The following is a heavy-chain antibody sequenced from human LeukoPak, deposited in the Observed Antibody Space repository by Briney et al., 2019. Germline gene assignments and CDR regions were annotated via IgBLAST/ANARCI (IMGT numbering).Heavy chain of an antibody. V-gene: IGHV1-2*02. D-gene: IGHD2-2*01. J-gene: IGHJ4*02. Sequence: GASVKVSFKSSVYTFTDYYMHWVGQAPGQGLEWMGWINPKSGGRSYAQRFQRRVTITSHTSINTAYMNLSTLRSDDTAVYYCATGEILVTAAMWFDYWGQGTLVTVSS. CDR3: ATGEILVTAAMWFDY. CDR2: INPKSGGR. CDR1: VYTFTDYY.